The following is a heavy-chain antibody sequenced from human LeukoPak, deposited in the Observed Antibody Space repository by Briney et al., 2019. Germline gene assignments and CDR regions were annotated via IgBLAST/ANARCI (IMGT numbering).Heavy chain of an antibody. CDR2: IKQDGSEK. J-gene: IGHJ4*02. CDR3: ARGHYYFWSDCYSY. Sequence: EAGGSLRLSCAASGFTFSSYWMSWVRQAPGKGLEWVANIKQDGSEKYYVDSVKGRFTISRDNAENSLYLQMNSLRTEDTAVYYCARGHYYFWSDCYSYWGQGTLVTVS. V-gene: IGHV3-7*01. CDR1: GFTFSSYW. D-gene: IGHD3-3*01.